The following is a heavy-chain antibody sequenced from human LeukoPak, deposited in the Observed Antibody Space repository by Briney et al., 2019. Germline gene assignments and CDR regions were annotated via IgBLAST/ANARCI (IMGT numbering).Heavy chain of an antibody. J-gene: IGHJ5*02. Sequence: SVKVSCKASGGTFSSYAISWVRQAPGQGLEWMGGIIPIFGTANYAQKFQGRVTITADESTSTAYMELSSLRSEDTAVYYCARGGDTAMVSWRIPGNWFDPWGQGTLVTVSS. CDR2: IIPIFGTA. CDR3: ARGGDTAMVSWRIPGNWFDP. CDR1: GGTFSSYA. V-gene: IGHV1-69*13. D-gene: IGHD5-18*01.